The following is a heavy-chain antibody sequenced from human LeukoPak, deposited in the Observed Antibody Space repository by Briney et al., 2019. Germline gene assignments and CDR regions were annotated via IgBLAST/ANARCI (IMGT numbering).Heavy chain of an antibody. CDR1: GFTFSDYY. CDR2: ISSSGSTI. CDR3: ARVSRYGSGSYYIGAFDI. D-gene: IGHD3-10*01. Sequence: GGSLRLSCAASGFTFSDYYMSWIRQAPGKGLEWVSYISSSGSTIYYADSVKGRFTISRDNAKNSLYLQMNSLRAEDTAVYYRARVSRYGSGSYYIGAFDIWGQGTMVTVSS. J-gene: IGHJ3*02. V-gene: IGHV3-11*01.